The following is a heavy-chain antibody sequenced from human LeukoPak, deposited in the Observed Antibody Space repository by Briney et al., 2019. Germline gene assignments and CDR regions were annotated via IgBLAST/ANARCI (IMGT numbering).Heavy chain of an antibody. CDR3: AKDLRRYCSGGSCLHNWFDP. D-gene: IGHD2-15*01. J-gene: IGHJ5*02. V-gene: IGHV3-11*04. Sequence: GGSLRLSCAASGFTFSDYNMRWIRQAPGKGLEWVSSISRSGSTKYYADSVKGRFTISRDNAKNSLFLQMNSLRAEDTAVYYCAKDLRRYCSGGSCLHNWFDPWGQGTLVTVSS. CDR1: GFTFSDYN. CDR2: ISRSGSTK.